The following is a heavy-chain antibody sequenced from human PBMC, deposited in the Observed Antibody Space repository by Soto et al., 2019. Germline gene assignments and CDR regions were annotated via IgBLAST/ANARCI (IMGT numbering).Heavy chain of an antibody. CDR1: GGTFSSYA. J-gene: IGHJ6*02. CDR2: IIPIFGTA. V-gene: IGHV1-69*06. D-gene: IGHD1-26*01. Sequence: ASVKVSCKASGGTFSSYAISWVRQAPGQGLEWMGGIIPIFGTANYAQKFQGRVTITADKSTSTAYMELSSLRSEDTAVYYCARDLGDPIVGATGYYYGMDVWGQGTTVTV. CDR3: ARDLGDPIVGATGYYYGMDV.